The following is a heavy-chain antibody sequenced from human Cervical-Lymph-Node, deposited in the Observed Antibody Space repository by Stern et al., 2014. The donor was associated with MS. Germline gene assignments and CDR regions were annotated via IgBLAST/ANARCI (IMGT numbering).Heavy chain of an antibody. Sequence: VQLVESGAEVKKPGASVKVSCKASGYTLSEIYMHWVRQAPGKGLEWMGGFDPEHGETRYAQKFQGRVARAEDRSTDTAYMELSSLRSEDTAVYYCATHRGRVTYYYGMDVWGQGTTVTVSS. CDR1: GYTLSEIY. J-gene: IGHJ6*02. CDR3: ATHRGRVTYYYGMDV. D-gene: IGHD2-21*02. V-gene: IGHV1-24*01. CDR2: FDPEHGET.